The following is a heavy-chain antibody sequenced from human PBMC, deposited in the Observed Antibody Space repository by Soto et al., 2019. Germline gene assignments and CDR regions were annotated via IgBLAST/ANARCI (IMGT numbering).Heavy chain of an antibody. V-gene: IGHV3-30*04. CDR2: FSPDGSKI. CDR1: GFILSNYD. CDR3: AREVTPDIPYDY. Sequence: QVQLVASGGGVVQPGVSLRLSCAVSGFILSNYDMHWVRQAPGKGLEWLAVFSPDGSKIFNADSVNGRFTISRDISKNTLYLQMYSLRPEDTAVYYCAREVTPDIPYDYWGQGTLVTVSS. D-gene: IGHD2-2*02. J-gene: IGHJ4*02.